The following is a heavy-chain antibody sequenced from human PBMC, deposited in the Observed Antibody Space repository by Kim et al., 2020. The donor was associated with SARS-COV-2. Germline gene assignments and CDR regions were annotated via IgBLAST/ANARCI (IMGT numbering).Heavy chain of an antibody. CDR3: ARDSVRSGPSTMVRGVIGY. Sequence: GGSLRLSCAASGFTFSSYGMHWVRQAPGKGLEWVAVIWYDGSNKYYADSVKGRFTISRDNSKNTLYLQMNSLRAEDTAVYYCARDSVRSGPSTMVRGVIGYWGQGTLVTVSS. CDR2: IWYDGSNK. V-gene: IGHV3-33*01. CDR1: GFTFSSYG. D-gene: IGHD3-10*01. J-gene: IGHJ4*02.